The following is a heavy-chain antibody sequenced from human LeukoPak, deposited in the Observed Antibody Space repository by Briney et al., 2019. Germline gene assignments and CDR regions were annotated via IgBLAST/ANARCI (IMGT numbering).Heavy chain of an antibody. J-gene: IGHJ5*02. CDR2: IYPGDSDT. V-gene: IGHV5-51*01. Sequence: GGSLKISCKGSGYSFTSYWIGWVRQMPGKGLEWMGIIYPGDSDTRYSPSFQGQVTISADKSISTAYLQWSSLKASDTAMYYCARQVPAATNWFDPWGQGTLVTVSS. CDR3: ARQVPAATNWFDP. CDR1: GYSFTSYW. D-gene: IGHD2-2*01.